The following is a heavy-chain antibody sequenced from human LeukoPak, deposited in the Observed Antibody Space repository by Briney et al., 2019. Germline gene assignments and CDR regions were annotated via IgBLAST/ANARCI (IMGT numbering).Heavy chain of an antibody. Sequence: QPGRTLRLSYAASGLTLLTNYMLWVRQAPGKGLEWVTVLYSDGNTKYADSVQGRFTISRDNSKNTLYLEMNSLSPGDTAGYYCARGVEPRAANSLAYWGEGTLVTVSS. D-gene: IGHD6-25*01. V-gene: IGHV3-53*01. CDR3: ARGVEPRAANSLAY. J-gene: IGHJ4*02. CDR2: LYSDGNT. CDR1: GLTLLTNY.